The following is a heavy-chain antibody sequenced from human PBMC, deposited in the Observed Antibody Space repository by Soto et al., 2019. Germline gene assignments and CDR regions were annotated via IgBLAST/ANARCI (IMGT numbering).Heavy chain of an antibody. CDR1: GGTFSSYA. V-gene: IGHV1-69*13. J-gene: IGHJ3*02. D-gene: IGHD3-22*01. Sequence: GASVKVSCKASGGTFSSYAISWVRQAPGQGLEWMGGIIPIFGTANYAQKFQGRVTITADESTSTAYMELSSLRSEDTAVYYCARVQARVYYYDSSGSHDAFDIWGQGTMVTVSS. CDR3: ARVQARVYYYDSSGSHDAFDI. CDR2: IIPIFGTA.